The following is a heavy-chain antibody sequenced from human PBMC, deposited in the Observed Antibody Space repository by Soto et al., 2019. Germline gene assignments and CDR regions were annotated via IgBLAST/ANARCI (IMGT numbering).Heavy chain of an antibody. CDR3: AKDLGEAYYSYGMDV. Sequence: QVQLVESGGGVVQPGRSLRLSCAASGFTFSSYGMHWVRQAPGKGLEWVAVISYDGSNKYYADSVKGRFTISRDNSKNTLYLQMNSLRAEDTAVYYCAKDLGEAYYSYGMDVWGQGTTVTVSS. D-gene: IGHD2-21*01. CDR1: GFTFSSYG. J-gene: IGHJ6*02. CDR2: ISYDGSNK. V-gene: IGHV3-30*18.